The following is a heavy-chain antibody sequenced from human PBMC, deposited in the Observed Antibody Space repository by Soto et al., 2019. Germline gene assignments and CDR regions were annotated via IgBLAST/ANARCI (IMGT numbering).Heavy chain of an antibody. CDR2: MNPNSGNT. CDR1: GYTFTSYD. CDR3: ARVKGIAARGRTPVDY. Sequence: QVQLVQSGAEVKKPGASVKVSCKASGYTFTSYDINWVRQATGQGREWMGWMNPNSGNTGYAQKFQGRVTMTRNTSISTAYMELSSLRSEDTAVYYCARVKGIAARGRTPVDYWGQGTLVTVSS. J-gene: IGHJ4*02. D-gene: IGHD6-6*01. V-gene: IGHV1-8*01.